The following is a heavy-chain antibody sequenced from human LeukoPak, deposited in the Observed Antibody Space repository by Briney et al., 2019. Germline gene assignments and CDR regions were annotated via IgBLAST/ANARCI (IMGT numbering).Heavy chain of an antibody. CDR2: IYYSGST. V-gene: IGHV4-39*07. D-gene: IGHD4-23*01. Sequence: PSETLSLTCTVSGGSISSSSYYWGWIRQPPGKGLEWLGSIYYSGSTYYNPSLKSRVTISVDRSKNQFSLKLSSVTAADGVYCCARGRHYGGNSGSYSWYFDLWGRGTLVTVSS. CDR3: ARGRHYGGNSGSYSWYFDL. CDR1: GGSISSSSYY. J-gene: IGHJ2*01.